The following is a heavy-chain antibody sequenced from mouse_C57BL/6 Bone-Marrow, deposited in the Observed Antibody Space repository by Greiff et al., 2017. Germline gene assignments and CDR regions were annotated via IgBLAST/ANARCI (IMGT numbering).Heavy chain of an antibody. CDR2: IDPSDSET. V-gene: IGHV1-52*01. Sequence: VKLQQPGAELVRPGSSVKLSCKASGYTFTSYWMHWVKQRPIQGLEWIGNIDPSDSETHYNQKFKDKATLTVDKSSSTAYMQLSSLTSEDSAVYYCAKRGCWYFDVWGTGTTVTVSS. J-gene: IGHJ1*03. CDR1: GYTFTSYW. CDR3: AKRGCWYFDV.